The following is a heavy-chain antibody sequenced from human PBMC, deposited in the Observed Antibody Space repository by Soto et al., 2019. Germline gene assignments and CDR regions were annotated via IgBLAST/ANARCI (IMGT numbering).Heavy chain of an antibody. Sequence: QVQLVQSGAEVKKPGASVKVSCKASGYTFTGYYMHWVRQAPGQGLEWMGWINPNSGGTNYAQKFQGWVTMTGDTSISTAYMELSRLRSDDTAVYYCARGLFGVVISHWFDPWGQGTLVTVSS. D-gene: IGHD3-3*01. V-gene: IGHV1-2*04. CDR1: GYTFTGYY. CDR3: ARGLFGVVISHWFDP. CDR2: INPNSGGT. J-gene: IGHJ5*02.